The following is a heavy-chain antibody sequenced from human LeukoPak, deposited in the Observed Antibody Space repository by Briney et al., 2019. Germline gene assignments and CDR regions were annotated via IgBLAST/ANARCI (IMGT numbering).Heavy chain of an antibody. CDR1: GFIFSSYE. CDR2: ISTSGTTK. CDR3: TRGTGYVVDP. Sequence: PGGSLRLSCAASGFIFSSYEMNWVRQAPGKGLEWVSHISTSGTTKYYGDSVKGRFTISRDNAKNSLYLQMNNLRAEDTAVYYCTRGTGYVVDPWGQGTLVTVSS. V-gene: IGHV3-48*03. D-gene: IGHD1-1*01. J-gene: IGHJ5*02.